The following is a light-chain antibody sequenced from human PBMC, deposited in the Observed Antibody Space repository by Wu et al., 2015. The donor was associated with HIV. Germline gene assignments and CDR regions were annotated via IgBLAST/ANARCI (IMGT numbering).Light chain of an antibody. Sequence: DILLTQSPSFLSASVGDRLTVTCRASQGISNFLAWYQQKPGTAPKLLIYAASTLQTGVPLRFSGRGSGTEFTLSITSLHPEDSATYFCQQVNTFPWTFGQGTTVEVK. V-gene: IGKV1-9*01. CDR1: QGISNF. CDR3: QQVNTFPWT. J-gene: IGKJ1*01. CDR2: AAS.